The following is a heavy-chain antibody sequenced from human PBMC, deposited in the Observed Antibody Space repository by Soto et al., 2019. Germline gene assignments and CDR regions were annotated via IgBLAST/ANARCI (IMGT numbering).Heavy chain of an antibody. V-gene: IGHV3-20*04. CDR3: ARGRGYSYGYVEPPAYYFDY. D-gene: IGHD5-18*01. CDR1: GFTFDDYG. J-gene: IGHJ4*02. CDR2: INWNGGST. Sequence: PGGSLRLSCAASGFTFDDYGMSWVRQAPGKGLEWVSGINWNGGSTGYADSVKGRFTISRDNAKNSLYLQMNSLRAEDTALYYCARGRGYSYGYVEPPAYYFDYWGQGTLVTVSS.